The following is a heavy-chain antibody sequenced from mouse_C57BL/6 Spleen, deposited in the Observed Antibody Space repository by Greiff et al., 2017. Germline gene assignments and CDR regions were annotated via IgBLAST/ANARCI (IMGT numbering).Heavy chain of an antibody. Sequence: EVQVVESGEGLVKPGGSLKLSCAASGFTFSSYAMSWVRQTPEKRLEWVAYISSGGDYIYYADTVKGRFTISRDNARNTLYLQMSSLKSEDTAMYYCTRAYDYGAMDYWGQGTSVTVSS. V-gene: IGHV5-9-1*02. CDR2: ISSGGDYI. CDR1: GFTFSSYA. CDR3: TRAYDYGAMDY. J-gene: IGHJ4*01. D-gene: IGHD2-4*01.